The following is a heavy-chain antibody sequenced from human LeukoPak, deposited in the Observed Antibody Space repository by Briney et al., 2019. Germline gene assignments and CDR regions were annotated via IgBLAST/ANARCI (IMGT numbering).Heavy chain of an antibody. CDR3: ARWSSNYYDSSGRRFDP. D-gene: IGHD3-22*01. CDR1: GGSFSGYY. CDR2: INHSGST. J-gene: IGHJ5*02. V-gene: IGHV4-34*01. Sequence: PSETLSLTCAVHGGSFSGYYWSWIRQPPGKGPEWIGEINHSGSTNYNPSFKSRVTISVDTSKNQFSLKLSSVTAADTAVYYCARWSSNYYDSSGRRFDPWGQGTLVTVSS.